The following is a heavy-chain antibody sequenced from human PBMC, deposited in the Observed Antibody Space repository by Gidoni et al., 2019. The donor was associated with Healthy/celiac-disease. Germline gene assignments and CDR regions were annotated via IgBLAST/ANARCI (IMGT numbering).Heavy chain of an antibody. Sequence: QVQLVQSGAEVQKPGSSVKVSCKASGGTFSSYTISWVRQAPGQGLEWMGRIIPILGIANYAQKFQGRVTITADKSTSTAYMELSSLRSEDTAVYYCASVRGGFDAFDIWGQGTMVTVSS. D-gene: IGHD3-10*01. J-gene: IGHJ3*02. CDR3: ASVRGGFDAFDI. CDR2: IIPILGIA. CDR1: GGTFSSYT. V-gene: IGHV1-69*02.